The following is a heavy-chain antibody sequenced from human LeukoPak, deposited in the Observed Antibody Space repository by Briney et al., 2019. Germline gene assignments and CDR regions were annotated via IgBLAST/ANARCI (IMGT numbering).Heavy chain of an antibody. CDR1: GYSISSGYY. J-gene: IGHJ4*02. CDR2: IYHSGGT. CDR3: ARNYDSSGYYGYYFDY. Sequence: SETLSLTCTVSGYSISSGYYWGWIRQPPGKGLEWIGSIYHSGGTYYNPSLKSRVTISVDTSKNQFSLKLSSVTAADTAVYYCARNYDSSGYYGYYFDYWGQGTLVTVSS. V-gene: IGHV4-38-2*02. D-gene: IGHD3-22*01.